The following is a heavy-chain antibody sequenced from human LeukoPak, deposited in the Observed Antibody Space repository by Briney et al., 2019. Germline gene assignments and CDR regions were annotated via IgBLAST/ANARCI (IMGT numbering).Heavy chain of an antibody. J-gene: IGHJ6*02. Sequence: GGSLRLSCAASGFTFSAFGMNWVRQAPGKGLEWVSTITKSGDSTYYVDSVKGRFTISRDNSKNTLYLQMNSLRAEDTAVYYCARGSSSWDYYYYGMDVWGQGTTVTVSS. CDR1: GFTFSAFG. CDR2: ITKSGDST. D-gene: IGHD6-13*01. CDR3: ARGSSSWDYYYYGMDV. V-gene: IGHV3-23*01.